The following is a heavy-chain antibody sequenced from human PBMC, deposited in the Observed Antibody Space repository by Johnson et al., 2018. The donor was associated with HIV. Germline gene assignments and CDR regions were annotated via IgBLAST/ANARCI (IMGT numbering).Heavy chain of an antibody. CDR3: AKDVQVRGIVLMVTLFDAFDI. V-gene: IGHV3-11*04. CDR1: GFIFSDYY. Sequence: QVQLVESGGGLVQPGGSLRLSCAASGFIFSDYYLHWVRQAPGKGLEWISYISISGSTSGSTIFYEDSLKGRFTVSRDNAKNSLYLQMSSLRPEDTAVYYCAKDVQVRGIVLMVTLFDAFDIWGQGTMVTVSS. D-gene: IGHD2-8*01. CDR2: ISISGSTSGSTI. J-gene: IGHJ3*02.